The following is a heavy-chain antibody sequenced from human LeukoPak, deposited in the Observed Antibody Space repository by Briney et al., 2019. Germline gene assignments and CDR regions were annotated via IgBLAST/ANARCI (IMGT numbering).Heavy chain of an antibody. CDR1: GFTFSSYW. V-gene: IGHV3-74*01. D-gene: IGHD3-3*01. J-gene: IGHJ4*02. Sequence: GGSLRLSCAASGFTFSSYWMHWVRHAPGKGLVWVSRINTDGSSTSYADSVKGRFTISRDNAKNTLYLQMNSLRAEDTAVYYCARDGDFWSGYPYWGQGTLVTVSS. CDR2: INTDGSST. CDR3: ARDGDFWSGYPY.